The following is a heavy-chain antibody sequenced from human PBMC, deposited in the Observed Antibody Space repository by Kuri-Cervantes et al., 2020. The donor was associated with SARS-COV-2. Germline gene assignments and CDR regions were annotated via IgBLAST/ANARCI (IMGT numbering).Heavy chain of an antibody. V-gene: IGHV3-30*18. CDR3: AKGVGPGSYIPLDF. Sequence: GESLKISCAASGFTFSSYGMHWVRQAPGKGLEWVAVISYDGSNKYYADSVKGRFTISRDNSKNTLYLQMNSLRAEDTAVYYCAKGVGPGSYIPLDFWGQGTLVTVSS. CDR1: GFTFSSYG. CDR2: ISYDGSNK. J-gene: IGHJ4*02. D-gene: IGHD1-26*01.